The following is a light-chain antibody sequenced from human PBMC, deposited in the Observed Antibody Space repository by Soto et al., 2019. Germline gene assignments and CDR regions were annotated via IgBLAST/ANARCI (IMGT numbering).Light chain of an antibody. V-gene: IGLV1-40*01. CDR2: GNS. Sequence: QSVLTQPPSVSGAPVQRVPISCTGSSSNIGAGYDVHWYQQLPGTAPKLLIYGNSNRPSGVPDRFSGSKSGTSASLAITGLQAEDEADYYCQSYDSSLSGFYVFGTGTKVTVL. CDR1: SSNIGAGYD. CDR3: QSYDSSLSGFYV. J-gene: IGLJ1*01.